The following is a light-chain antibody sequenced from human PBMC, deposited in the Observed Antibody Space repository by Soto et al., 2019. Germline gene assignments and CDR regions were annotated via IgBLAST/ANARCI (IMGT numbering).Light chain of an antibody. CDR1: SSDVGAYNF. J-gene: IGLJ3*02. V-gene: IGLV2-14*01. CDR3: NSYTSSSARV. CDR2: EVT. Sequence: QSALTQPASVSGSPGQSITISCTGTSSDVGAYNFVSWYQQYPGKAPQLIIYEVTNRPSGVSNRFSGSKSGNTASLTICGLQAEAEADYYCNSYTSSSARVFGGGTKVTVL.